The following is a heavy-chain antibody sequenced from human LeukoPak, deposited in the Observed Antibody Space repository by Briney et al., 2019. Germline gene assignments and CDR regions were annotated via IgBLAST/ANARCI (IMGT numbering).Heavy chain of an antibody. D-gene: IGHD6-6*01. Sequence: PGGSLRLSCAASGFTFSSYGMHWVRQAPGKGLEWVAFIRYDGSNKYYVDSVKGRFTISRDNSKNTLYLQMNSLRAEDTAVYYCAKGGQLVSLYFDYWGQGTLVTVSS. CDR1: GFTFSSYG. J-gene: IGHJ4*02. CDR3: AKGGQLVSLYFDY. V-gene: IGHV3-30*02. CDR2: IRYDGSNK.